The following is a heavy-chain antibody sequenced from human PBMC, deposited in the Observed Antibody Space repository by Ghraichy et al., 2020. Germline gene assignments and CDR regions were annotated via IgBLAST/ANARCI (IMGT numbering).Heavy chain of an antibody. J-gene: IGHJ4*02. CDR2: IKGDGSEK. CDR3: ARDDVGTYYKY. CDR1: GFIFSNYW. Sequence: GESLNISCEASGFIFSNYWMTWVRQAPGKGLEWVANIKGDGSEKKYVDSVKGRFTIARDNAKNSLYLEMNSLRVEDTAVYYCARDDVGTYYKYWGQGILATVSS. D-gene: IGHD2-8*01. V-gene: IGHV3-7*03.